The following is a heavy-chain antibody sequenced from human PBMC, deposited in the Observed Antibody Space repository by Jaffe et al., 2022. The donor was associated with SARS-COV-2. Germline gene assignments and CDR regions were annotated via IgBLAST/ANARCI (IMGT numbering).Heavy chain of an antibody. J-gene: IGHJ3*02. V-gene: IGHV4-59*01. CDR2: IYYSGST. CDR3: ARDLPGTSAFDI. CDR1: GGSISNYY. D-gene: IGHD3-9*01. Sequence: QVQLQESGPGLVKPSETLSLTCTVSGGSISNYYWRWLRRPPGKGLEWIGYIYYSGSTNYNPSLKSRVTLSADTSKNQIFLKLTSVTAADTAVYYCARDLPGTSAFDIWGQGTMVTVSS.